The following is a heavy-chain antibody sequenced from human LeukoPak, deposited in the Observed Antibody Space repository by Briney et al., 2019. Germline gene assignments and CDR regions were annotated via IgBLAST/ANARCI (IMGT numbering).Heavy chain of an antibody. J-gene: IGHJ4*02. CDR1: GFTFSSYA. CDR2: ISYDGSNK. CDR3: ASRNWNDENY. D-gene: IGHD1-20*01. V-gene: IGHV3-30*04. Sequence: PGGSLRLSCAASGFTFSSYAMHWVRQAPGKGLEWVAVISYDGSNKYYADSVKGRFTISRDNSKNTLYLQMNSLRAEDTAVYYCASRNWNDENYWGQGTLVTVSS.